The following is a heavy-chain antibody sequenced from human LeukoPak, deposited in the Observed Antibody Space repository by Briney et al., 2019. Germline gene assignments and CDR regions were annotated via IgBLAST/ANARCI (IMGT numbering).Heavy chain of an antibody. Sequence: SETLSLTCAVYGGSFSGYYWSWIRQPPGKGLEWIGEINHSGSTNYNPSLKSRVTISVDTSKNQFSLKLSSVTAADTAVYYCARNSEYSSSMLNYWGQGTLVTVSS. CDR1: GGSFSGYY. CDR2: INHSGST. V-gene: IGHV4-34*01. J-gene: IGHJ4*02. D-gene: IGHD6-6*01. CDR3: ARNSEYSSSMLNY.